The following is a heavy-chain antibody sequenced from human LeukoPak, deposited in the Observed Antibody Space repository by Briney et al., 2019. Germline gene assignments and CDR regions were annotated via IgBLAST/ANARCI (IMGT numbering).Heavy chain of an antibody. CDR3: ARGSGSYFIY. CDR2: IKQDGSEK. J-gene: IGHJ4*02. D-gene: IGHD1-26*01. CDR1: GFTSSTYW. V-gene: IGHV3-7*04. Sequence: PGGSLRLSCAASGFTSSTYWMSWVRQAPGKGLEWVANIKQDGSEKYYVDSVKGRFTISRDNAKNSLYLQMNSLRAEDTALYYCARGSGSYFIYWGQGTLVTVSS.